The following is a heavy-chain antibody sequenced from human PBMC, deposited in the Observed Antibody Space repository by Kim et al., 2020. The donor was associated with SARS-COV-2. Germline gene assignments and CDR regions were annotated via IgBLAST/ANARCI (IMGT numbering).Heavy chain of an antibody. CDR1: GYTFTSYA. CDR2: INAGNGNT. V-gene: IGHV1-3*01. CDR3: ARDLDYYDSSGYRSGLDY. Sequence: ASVKVSCKASGYTFTSYAMHWVRQAPGQRLEWMGWINAGNGNTKYSQKFQGRVTITRDTSASTAYMELSSLRSEDTAVYYCARDLDYYDSSGYRSGLDYWGQGTLVTVSS. D-gene: IGHD3-22*01. J-gene: IGHJ4*02.